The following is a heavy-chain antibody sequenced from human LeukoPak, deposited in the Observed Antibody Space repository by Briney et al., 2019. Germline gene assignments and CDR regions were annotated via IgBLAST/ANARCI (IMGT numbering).Heavy chain of an antibody. CDR2: ICAYNGNT. D-gene: IGHD1-26*01. Sequence: GASVTVSCMASRYTFTSYRINWVRQAPGQGRKWMGCICAYNGNTKYAQKVQGRVTMTTDTSTSTAYMELRSLRSDDTAVYYCARGLGGSGSYFLTFDYWGQGTMVTVSS. CDR3: ARGLGGSGSYFLTFDY. CDR1: RYTFTSYR. V-gene: IGHV1-18*01. J-gene: IGHJ4*02.